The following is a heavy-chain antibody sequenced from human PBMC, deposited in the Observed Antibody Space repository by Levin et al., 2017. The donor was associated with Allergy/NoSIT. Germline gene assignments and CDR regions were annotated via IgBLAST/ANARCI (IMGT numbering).Heavy chain of an antibody. Sequence: GESLKISCKGSGYAFTNYWIGWVRQMPGKGLEWMGIIYPSNSETRYSPAFQGQVTISADKSIGTAYLQWSSLQTSDSAMYYCARRDVLTGHSDYWGQGTLVTVSS. J-gene: IGHJ4*02. CDR3: ARRDVLTGHSDY. CDR1: GYAFTNYW. CDR2: IYPSNSET. D-gene: IGHD3-9*01. V-gene: IGHV5-51*01.